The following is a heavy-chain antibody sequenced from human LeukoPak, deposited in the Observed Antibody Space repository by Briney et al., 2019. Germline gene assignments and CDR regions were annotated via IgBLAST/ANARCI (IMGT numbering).Heavy chain of an antibody. CDR1: GYTFTGYY. D-gene: IGHD3-10*01. CDR2: INPNSGGT. Sequence: GASVKVSCKASGYTFTGYYMHWVRQGPGQGLEWMGWINPNSGGTNYAQKFQGRVTMTRDTSISTAYMELSRLRSDDTAVYYCARERQLLWFGDSPFQYYGMDVWGQGTTVTVSS. CDR3: ARERQLLWFGDSPFQYYGMDV. V-gene: IGHV1-2*02. J-gene: IGHJ6*02.